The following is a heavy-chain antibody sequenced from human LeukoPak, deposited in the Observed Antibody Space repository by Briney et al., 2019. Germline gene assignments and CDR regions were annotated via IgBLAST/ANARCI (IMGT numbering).Heavy chain of an antibody. D-gene: IGHD2-2*02. CDR1: GGSISSGDYY. J-gene: IGHJ6*02. CDR3: ARVCSSTSCYTASGDYYGMDV. V-gene: IGHV4-30-4*01. CDR2: IYYSGST. Sequence: SQTLSLTCTVSGGSISSGDYYWSWIRQPPGTGLEWIGYIYYSGSTYYNPSLKSRVTISVDTSKNQFSLKLSSVTAAGTAVYYCARVCSSTSCYTASGDYYGMDVWGQGTTVTVSS.